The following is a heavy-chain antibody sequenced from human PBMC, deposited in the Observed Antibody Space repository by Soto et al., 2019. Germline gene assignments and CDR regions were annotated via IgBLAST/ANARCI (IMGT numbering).Heavy chain of an antibody. J-gene: IGHJ4*02. CDR1: GGSISSYY. D-gene: IGHD3-3*01. Sequence: QSQTLSLTCTVSGGSISSYYWSWIRQPPGKGLEWIGYIYYSGSTNSNPSLKSRVTISVDTSKNQFSLKLSSVTAADTAVYYCARLEYYDFWSGYYPEIWGQGTLVTVSS. CDR2: IYYSGST. CDR3: ARLEYYDFWSGYYPEI. V-gene: IGHV4-59*08.